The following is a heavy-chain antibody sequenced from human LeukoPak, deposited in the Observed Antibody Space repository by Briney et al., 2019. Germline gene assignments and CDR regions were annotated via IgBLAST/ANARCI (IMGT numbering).Heavy chain of an antibody. V-gene: IGHV3-23*01. CDR3: TLSKFSSGWYEDS. CDR1: GFPFSGYT. CDR2: AGGTGGHI. J-gene: IGHJ4*02. D-gene: IGHD6-19*01. Sequence: GGSLRLSCAASGFPFSGYTLSWVRQAPGKGLEWVSAAGGTGGHILYADSAKGRFTTSRDNSKSTLYLQMNSLRAEDTAVYYCTLSKFSSGWYEDSWGQGTLVVVSS.